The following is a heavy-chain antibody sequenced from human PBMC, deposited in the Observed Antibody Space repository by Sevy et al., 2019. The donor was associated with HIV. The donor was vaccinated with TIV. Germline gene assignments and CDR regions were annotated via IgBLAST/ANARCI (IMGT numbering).Heavy chain of an antibody. D-gene: IGHD1-26*01. Sequence: SETLSLTCAVSGASITISTWWGWVRQPPGKGLEWIGEIHHTGSTNSNPSLKTRVTLSVDKSKNQFSLNLNSVTAADTAVYYWVRAKFGGVLGDALDIWGQGTMVTVSS. CDR2: IHHTGST. CDR3: VRAKFGGVLGDALDI. J-gene: IGHJ3*02. V-gene: IGHV4-4*02. CDR1: GASITISTW.